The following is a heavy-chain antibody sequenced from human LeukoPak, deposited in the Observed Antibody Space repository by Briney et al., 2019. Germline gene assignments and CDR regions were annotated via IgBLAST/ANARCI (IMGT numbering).Heavy chain of an antibody. V-gene: IGHV3-48*01. J-gene: IGHJ4*02. Sequence: PGGSLRLSCAASGFTFSSYSMNWVRQAPGKGLEWVSYISSSSSTIYYADSVKGRFTISRDNSKNTLYLQMNSLRAEDTAVYYCARELIVVVPAATLSRWPDYWGQGTLVTVSS. CDR1: GFTFSSYS. CDR2: ISSSSSTI. CDR3: ARELIVVVPAATLSRWPDY. D-gene: IGHD2-2*01.